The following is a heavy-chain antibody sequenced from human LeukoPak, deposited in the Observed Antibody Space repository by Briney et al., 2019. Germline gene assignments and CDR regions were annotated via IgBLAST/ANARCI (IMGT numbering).Heavy chain of an antibody. Sequence: SQTLSLTCTVSGGSISSGDYYWSWIRQPPGKALGWIGYIYYSGSTYYNLSLKSRVTISVDTSKNQFSLKLSSVTAADTAVYYCARVRYFDWLGGMDVWGQGTTVTVSS. V-gene: IGHV4-30-4*01. J-gene: IGHJ6*02. CDR3: ARVRYFDWLGGMDV. CDR1: GGSISSGDYY. CDR2: IYYSGST. D-gene: IGHD3-9*01.